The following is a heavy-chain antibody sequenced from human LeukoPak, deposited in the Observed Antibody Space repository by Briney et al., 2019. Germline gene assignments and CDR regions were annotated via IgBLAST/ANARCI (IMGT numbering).Heavy chain of an antibody. J-gene: IGHJ4*02. CDR2: INAGNGNT. V-gene: IGHV1-3*01. CDR1: GYTFTSYA. D-gene: IGHD1-26*01. Sequence: ASVKVSCKASGYTFTSYAMHWVRQAPGQRLEWMGWINAGNGNTKYSQKFQGRVTITRDTFASTAYMELSSLRSEDTAVYYCARFVGATGIDYWGQGTLVTVSS. CDR3: ARFVGATGIDY.